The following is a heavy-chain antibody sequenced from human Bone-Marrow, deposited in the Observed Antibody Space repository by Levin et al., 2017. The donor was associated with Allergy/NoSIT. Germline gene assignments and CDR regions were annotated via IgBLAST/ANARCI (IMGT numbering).Heavy chain of an antibody. CDR3: ARQDMGYYDAFDI. Sequence: KTGGSLRLSCKTSGGSFTTHWIAWMRQMPGKGLECMGIIYYDDSETKYSPAFQGQVTISADRSISSVYLHWSSLKASDTAIYFCARQDMGYYDAFDIWGQGTMVTVSS. CDR1: GGSFTTHW. D-gene: IGHD2-21*01. J-gene: IGHJ3*02. V-gene: IGHV5-51*01. CDR2: IYYDDSET.